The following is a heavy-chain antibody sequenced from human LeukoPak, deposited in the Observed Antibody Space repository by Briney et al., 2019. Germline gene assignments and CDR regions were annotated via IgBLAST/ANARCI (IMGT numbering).Heavy chain of an antibody. CDR2: INTNTGNP. Sequence: ASVKVSCKASGYTFTTYAMNWVRQAPGQGLEWMGWINTNTGNPTYAQGFTGRFVFSLDTPVSTAYLQINSLKAEDTAVYYCAREVGVSGFNFDYWGQGTLVTVSS. CDR3: AREVGVSGFNFDY. J-gene: IGHJ4*02. D-gene: IGHD1-26*01. CDR1: GYTFTTYA. V-gene: IGHV7-4-1*02.